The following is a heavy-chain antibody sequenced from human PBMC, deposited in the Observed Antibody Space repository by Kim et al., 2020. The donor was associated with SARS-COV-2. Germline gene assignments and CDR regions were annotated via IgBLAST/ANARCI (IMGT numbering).Heavy chain of an antibody. CDR3: ARCDILTGYFISHYYYGM. D-gene: IGHD3-9*01. CDR2: IGSARDT. Sequence: GGSLRLSCAASGFTFSSYDMHWVRQATGKGLEWVSAIGSARDTYYPGSVKSRFTISRENAKNSLHLQMNSLIAGDTAVYYCARCDILTGYFISHYYYGM. V-gene: IGHV3-13*01. J-gene: IGHJ6*01. CDR1: GFTFSSYD.